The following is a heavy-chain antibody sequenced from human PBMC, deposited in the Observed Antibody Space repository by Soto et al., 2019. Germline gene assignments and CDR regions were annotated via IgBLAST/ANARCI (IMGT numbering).Heavy chain of an antibody. CDR2: ISAYNGNT. J-gene: IGHJ5*02. CDR1: LSTFTSYG. V-gene: IGHV1-18*01. Sequence: ASDXGSSRSFLSTFTSYGIIGFRQAPGQGLDWMGWISAYNGNTNYAQKLQGRVAMTTDTYTSTAYMELRSMRSDEKAVYYCERGMVGRSKTSNWLGTWRQETRV. D-gene: IGHD6-19*01. CDR3: ERGMVGRSKTSNWLGT.